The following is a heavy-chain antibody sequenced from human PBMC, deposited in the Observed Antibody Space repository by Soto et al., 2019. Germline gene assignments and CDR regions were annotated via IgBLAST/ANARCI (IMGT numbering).Heavy chain of an antibody. CDR1: GFTFSSYA. J-gene: IGHJ6*02. CDR3: ARGVVVVTATYGMDV. D-gene: IGHD2-15*01. CDR2: ISSNGGST. V-gene: IGHV3-64*01. Sequence: EVQLVESGGGLVQPGGSLRLSCAASGFTFSSYAMHWVRQDPGKGLEYVSAISSNGGSTYYANSVKGRFTISRDNSKNTLYLQMGSLRAEDMAVYYCARGVVVVTATYGMDVWGQGTTVTVSS.